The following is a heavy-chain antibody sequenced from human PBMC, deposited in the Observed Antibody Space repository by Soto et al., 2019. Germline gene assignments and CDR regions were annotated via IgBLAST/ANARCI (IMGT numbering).Heavy chain of an antibody. J-gene: IGHJ4*02. Sequence: QVQLQQWGAGLLKPSETLSLTCGVYGGPFAGYYWSWIRQPPGEGLEWIAEILPGGATNYSPSLRSRVTISVDTSNNQFSLRLNSVTAADTAVYYCARGGGCSGGNCYPFDYWGQGALITVSS. D-gene: IGHD2-15*01. CDR2: ILPGGAT. V-gene: IGHV4-34*01. CDR1: GGPFAGYY. CDR3: ARGGGCSGGNCYPFDY.